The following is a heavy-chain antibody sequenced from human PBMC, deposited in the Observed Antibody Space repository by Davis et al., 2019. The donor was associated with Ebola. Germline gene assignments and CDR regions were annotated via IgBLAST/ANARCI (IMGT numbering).Heavy chain of an antibody. CDR1: GGTFSSYA. Sequence: SVKVSCKASGGTFSSYAISWVRQAPGQGLEWMGGIIPIFGTANYAQKYQGRVTITADESTSTAYMELSSLRSEDTAVYYCARRNSRRSCSGGSCYNGMDVWGQGTTVTVSS. D-gene: IGHD2-15*01. J-gene: IGHJ6*02. CDR3: ARRNSRRSCSGGSCYNGMDV. V-gene: IGHV1-69*13. CDR2: IIPIFGTA.